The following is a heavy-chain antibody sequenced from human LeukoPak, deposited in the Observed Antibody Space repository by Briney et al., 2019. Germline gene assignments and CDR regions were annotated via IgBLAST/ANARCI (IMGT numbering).Heavy chain of an antibody. J-gene: IGHJ4*02. CDR1: GRSFSSYY. CDR3: ARGRYSSGPDY. Sequence: SETLSLTCAVYGRSFSSYYWSWIRQPPGKGLEWIGEINHSGSTNYNPSLKSRVTISVDTSKNQFSLKLSSVTAADTAVYYCARGRYSSGPDYWGQGTLVTVSS. D-gene: IGHD6-19*01. CDR2: INHSGST. V-gene: IGHV4-34*01.